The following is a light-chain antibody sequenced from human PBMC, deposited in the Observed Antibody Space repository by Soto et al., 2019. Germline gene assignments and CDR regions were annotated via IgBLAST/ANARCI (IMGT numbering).Light chain of an antibody. V-gene: IGLV2-11*01. CDR1: VGRYNY. J-gene: IGLJ2*01. CDR3: CSYAGSSSFRVL. CDR2: EVT. Sequence: QSALTQPASVSGSPGQSITISCTGDVGRYNYVSWYQQHPGKAPKLIIYEVTKRPSGVPDRFSGSKSGNTASLIISGLQAADEAEYYCCCCSYAGSSSFRVLFGGGTQLTVL.